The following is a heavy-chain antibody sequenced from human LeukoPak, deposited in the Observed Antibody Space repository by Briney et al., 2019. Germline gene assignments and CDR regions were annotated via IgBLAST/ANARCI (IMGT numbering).Heavy chain of an antibody. Sequence: PGGSRRLSCAASGFTFSTYWMHWVRQAPGKGLVWVSHINTDGRTTNYADSVKGRFTISRDNAKNTLYLQMNSLRVEDAAVYYCARGFLGSCSGGSCYSGYWGQGTLVAVSS. D-gene: IGHD2-15*01. V-gene: IGHV3-74*01. CDR3: ARGFLGSCSGGSCYSGY. CDR2: INTDGRTT. J-gene: IGHJ4*02. CDR1: GFTFSTYW.